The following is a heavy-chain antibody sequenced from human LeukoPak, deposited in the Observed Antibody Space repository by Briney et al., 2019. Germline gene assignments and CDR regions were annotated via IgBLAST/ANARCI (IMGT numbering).Heavy chain of an antibody. J-gene: IGHJ6*03. CDR3: TRDAPLYSSSWTYYYYYYMDV. V-gene: IGHV3-49*04. D-gene: IGHD6-13*01. Sequence: GRSLRLSCTASGFTFGGYAMSWVRQAPGKGLEWVGFIRSKAYGGTTEYAASVKGRFTISRDDSKSIAYLQMNSLKTEDTAVYYCTRDAPLYSSSWTYYYYYYMDVWGKGTTVTVSS. CDR2: IRSKAYGGTT. CDR1: GFTFGGYA.